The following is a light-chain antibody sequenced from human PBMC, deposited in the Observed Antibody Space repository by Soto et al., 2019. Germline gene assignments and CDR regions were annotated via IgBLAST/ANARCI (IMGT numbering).Light chain of an antibody. CDR1: SSDVGGYNY. Sequence: QSALTQPASVSGSPGQSITISCTGTSSDVGGYNYVSWYQQHPGKAPQLMIYEVSNRPSGVSNRFSGSKSGNTASLTISGLQAEDEADYYCSSYTSSSTWVFGGGTKRTVL. CDR3: SSYTSSSTWV. J-gene: IGLJ3*02. CDR2: EVS. V-gene: IGLV2-14*01.